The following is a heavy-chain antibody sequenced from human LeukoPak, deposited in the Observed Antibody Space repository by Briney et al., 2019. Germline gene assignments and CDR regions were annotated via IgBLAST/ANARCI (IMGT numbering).Heavy chain of an antibody. CDR2: ISSSGSTI. Sequence: PGGSLRLSCAASGFTFSSYEMNWVCQAPGKGLEWVSYISSSGSTIYYADSVKGRFTISRDNAKNSLYLQMNSLRAEDTAVYYCARDTDYGDYAYWGQGTLVTVSS. CDR1: GFTFSSYE. D-gene: IGHD4-17*01. CDR3: ARDTDYGDYAY. V-gene: IGHV3-48*03. J-gene: IGHJ4*02.